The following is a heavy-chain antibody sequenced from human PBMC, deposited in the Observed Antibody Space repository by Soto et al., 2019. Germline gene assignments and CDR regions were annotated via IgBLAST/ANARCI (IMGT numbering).Heavy chain of an antibody. CDR2: VSHDGRNT. Sequence: VQLVESGGGVVQPGRSLRLSCAASGFTFSDYAMHWVRQAPGKGLEWVAVVSHDGRNTHYADSVKGRFTISRDSSKNTVSLEMTILRAEDTAVYYCAQGGRQWLVTSAFNYWGQGALVTVSS. V-gene: IGHV3-30*03. CDR3: AQGGRQWLVTSAFNY. J-gene: IGHJ4*02. CDR1: GFTFSDYA. D-gene: IGHD6-19*01.